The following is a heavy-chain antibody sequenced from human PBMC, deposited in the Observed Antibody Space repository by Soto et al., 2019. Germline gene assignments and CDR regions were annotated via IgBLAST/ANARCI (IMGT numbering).Heavy chain of an antibody. CDR1: GFTFSSYS. J-gene: IGHJ4*02. D-gene: IGHD4-4*01. CDR3: TREALSNTVGFPIDY. CDR2: ISSSSSYI. V-gene: IGHV3-21*01. Sequence: PGGSLRLSCAASGFTFSSYSMNWVRQAPGKGLEWVSSISSSSSYIYYADSVKGRFTISRDNAKNSLYLQMNSLRAEDTAVYYCTREALSNTVGFPIDYWGQGTLVTVSS.